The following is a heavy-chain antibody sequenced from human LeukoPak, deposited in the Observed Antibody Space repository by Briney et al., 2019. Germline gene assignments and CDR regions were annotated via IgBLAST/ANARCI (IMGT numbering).Heavy chain of an antibody. J-gene: IGHJ6*02. D-gene: IGHD3-10*01. CDR2: IRYDGSNK. Sequence: PGGSLRLSCAASGFTFSSYGMHWVRQAPGKGLEWVAFIRYDGSNKYYADSVKGRFTISRDNSKNTLYLQMNSLRAEDTAVYYCARDHYYGSGSQEAYYYGMDVWGQGTTVTVSS. CDR3: ARDHYYGSGSQEAYYYGMDV. CDR1: GFTFSSYG. V-gene: IGHV3-30*02.